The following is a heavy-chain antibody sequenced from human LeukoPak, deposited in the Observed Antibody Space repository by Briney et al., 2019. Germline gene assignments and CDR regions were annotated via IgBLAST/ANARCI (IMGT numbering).Heavy chain of an antibody. Sequence: SETLSLTCAVSGYSISSGYYWGWIRQPPGKGLEWIGSIYHSGSTYYNPSLKSRVTISVDTSKYQFSLKLSSVTAADTAVYYCARVLYSSGWDGDYYYYMDVWGKGTTVTVSS. CDR1: GYSISSGYY. D-gene: IGHD6-19*01. CDR3: ARVLYSSGWDGDYYYYMDV. V-gene: IGHV4-38-2*01. CDR2: IYHSGST. J-gene: IGHJ6*03.